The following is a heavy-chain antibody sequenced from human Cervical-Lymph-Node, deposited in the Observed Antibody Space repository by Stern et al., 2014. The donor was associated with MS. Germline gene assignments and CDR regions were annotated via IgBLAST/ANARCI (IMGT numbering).Heavy chain of an antibody. D-gene: IGHD6-13*01. J-gene: IGHJ5*02. CDR1: GGTFSKFP. V-gene: IGHV1-69*01. Sequence: QMQLVQSGAEVTKPGSSVKVSCKASGGTFSKFPSSWVRQAPGQGLEWMGGIFPVFGTPTYAQEFRGRVTITADVSTSTVYMELSSLRSDDTAVYYCALSSETCDRWYSLGYDLWGQGTLVTVSS. CDR3: ALSSETCDRWYSLGYDL. CDR2: IFPVFGTP.